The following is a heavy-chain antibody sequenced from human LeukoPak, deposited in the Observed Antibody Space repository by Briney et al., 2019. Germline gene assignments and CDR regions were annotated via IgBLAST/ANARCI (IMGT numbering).Heavy chain of an antibody. CDR2: IWYDGSNK. D-gene: IGHD4-17*01. CDR1: GFTFSSYG. V-gene: IGHV3-30*02. J-gene: IGHJ6*02. CDR3: AKDYGTEYGMDV. Sequence: GGSLRLSCAASGFTFSSYGMHWVSQAPGKGLGWVAVIWYDGSNKYYADSVKGRFTISRDNSKNTLYLQMNSLRAEDTAVYYCAKDYGTEYGMDVWGQGTTVTVSS.